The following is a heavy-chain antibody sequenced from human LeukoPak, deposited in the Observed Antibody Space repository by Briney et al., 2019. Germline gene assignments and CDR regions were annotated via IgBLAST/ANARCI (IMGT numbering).Heavy chain of an antibody. CDR3: VKATYYYGSGSYEIYYYGMDV. J-gene: IGHJ6*02. CDR2: ISSNGGST. V-gene: IGHV3-64D*06. Sequence: GGSLRLSCSASGFTFSSYAMHWVRQAPGKGLEYVSAISSNGGSTYYADSVKGRFTISRDNSKNTLYLQMSSLRAEDTAVYYCVKATYYYGSGSYEIYYYGMDVWGQGTTVTVSS. D-gene: IGHD3-10*01. CDR1: GFTFSSYA.